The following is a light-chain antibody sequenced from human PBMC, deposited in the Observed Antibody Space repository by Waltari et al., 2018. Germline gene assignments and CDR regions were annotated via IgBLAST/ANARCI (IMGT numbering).Light chain of an antibody. J-gene: IGLJ2*01. CDR1: RSNIRTNF. CDR3: AAGDDSLSGVV. Sequence: QSVLTQPPSASGTPGQRVTISCSGYRSNIRTNFLHWYRPLPGTAPKLPIYRNDQRPSGVPDRFSGSKSGTSASLAISGLRSEDEADYYCAAGDDSLSGVVFGGGTKLTVL. V-gene: IGLV1-47*01. CDR2: RND.